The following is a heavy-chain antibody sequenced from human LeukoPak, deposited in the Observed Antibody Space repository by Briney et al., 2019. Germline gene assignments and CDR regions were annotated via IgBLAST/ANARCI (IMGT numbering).Heavy chain of an antibody. Sequence: SETLSLTCAVSGYSISGGYYWGWIRQPPGKGLEWIGSIHRSGNTYYNPSLKSRVTISVGTSKNQFSLKLSSVTAADTAVYYCARHGYSSSWFLSSGYYMDVWGEGTTVTVSS. CDR2: IHRSGNT. D-gene: IGHD6-13*01. CDR1: GYSISGGYY. V-gene: IGHV4-38-2*01. CDR3: ARHGYSSSWFLSSGYYMDV. J-gene: IGHJ6*03.